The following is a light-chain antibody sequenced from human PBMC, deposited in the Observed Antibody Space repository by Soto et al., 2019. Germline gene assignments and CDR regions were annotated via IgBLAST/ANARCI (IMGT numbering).Light chain of an antibody. J-gene: IGKJ1*01. CDR1: QSVSSN. CDR3: QQYNNWTPRT. CDR2: GAS. V-gene: IGKV3-15*01. Sequence: EIVMTQSPATLSVSPGERATLSCRASQSVSSNLAWYQQKPGQAPRLLIYGASTRATGIPARISGSGSGTEFTLTISSLQSEDIEVYYCQQYNNWTPRTFGQGTKVEIK.